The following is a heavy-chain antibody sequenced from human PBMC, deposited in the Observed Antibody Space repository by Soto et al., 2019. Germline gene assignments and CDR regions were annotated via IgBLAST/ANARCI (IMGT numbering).Heavy chain of an antibody. Sequence: SETLSLTCTVSGGSISSYYWSWIRQPPGKGLEWIGYIYYSGSTNYNPSLKSRVTISVDTSKNQFSLKLSSVTAADTAVYYCARLGVVPAATYYYYYMDVWGKGTTVTVSS. D-gene: IGHD2-2*01. CDR2: IYYSGST. CDR1: GGSISSYY. V-gene: IGHV4-59*08. CDR3: ARLGVVPAATYYYYYMDV. J-gene: IGHJ6*03.